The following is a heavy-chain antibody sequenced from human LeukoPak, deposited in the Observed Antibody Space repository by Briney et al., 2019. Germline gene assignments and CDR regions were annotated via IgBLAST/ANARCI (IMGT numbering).Heavy chain of an antibody. V-gene: IGHV3-30*02. D-gene: IGHD3-22*01. CDR2: IGPDGGDR. CDR1: GFSFSGYG. Sequence: PGGSLRLSCAASGFSFSGYGMHWVRQVPVKGLEWVAFIGPDGGDRYYAGSVKGRFTISRDDAKKTVDLQTNNVRPEDTAVYYCAGGLHHYDRSLDYGGQGTLVTVSS. CDR3: AGGLHHYDRSLDY. J-gene: IGHJ4*02.